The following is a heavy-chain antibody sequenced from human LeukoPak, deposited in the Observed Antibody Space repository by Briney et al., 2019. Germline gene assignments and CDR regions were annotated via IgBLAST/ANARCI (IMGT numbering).Heavy chain of an antibody. CDR3: AKDRSGPTIDY. CDR2: ISGSGGST. CDR1: GFTFSSYA. D-gene: IGHD3-16*02. V-gene: IGHV3-23*01. Sequence: GGSLRLSCAASGFTFSSYAMSWVRQAPGKGLEWVSAISGSGGSTYYADSVKGRFPISRDNSKNTLYLQMNSLRAEDTVVYYCAKDRSGPTIDYWGQGTLVTVSS. J-gene: IGHJ4*02.